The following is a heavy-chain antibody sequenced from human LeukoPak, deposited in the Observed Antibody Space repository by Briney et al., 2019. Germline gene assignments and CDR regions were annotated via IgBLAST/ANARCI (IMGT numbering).Heavy chain of an antibody. CDR2: IYTSGST. CDR3: AGHINWNSITFGY. V-gene: IGHV4-4*09. Sequence: KPSETLFLTCTVSGGSISSYYWSWIRQPPGKGLEWIGYIYTSGSTNYNPSLKSRVTISVDTSKNQFSLKLSSVTAADTAVYYCAGHINWNSITFGYWGQGTLVTVSS. D-gene: IGHD1-7*01. CDR1: GGSISSYY. J-gene: IGHJ4*02.